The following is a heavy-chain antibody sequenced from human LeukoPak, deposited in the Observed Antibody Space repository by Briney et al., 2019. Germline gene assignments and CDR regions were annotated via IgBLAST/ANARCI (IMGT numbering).Heavy chain of an antibody. J-gene: IGHJ4*02. Sequence: VRSLRLSCAASGFTFSSHGMHWVRQAPGKGLEWVAVIWYDASNKYYADSVKGRFTVSRDNSKNTLYLQMNSLRAEDTAMYYCARNLRKYGSNSEYFDYWGQGTVVTVSS. CDR3: ARNLRKYGSNSEYFDY. D-gene: IGHD4-23*01. CDR1: GFTFSSHG. CDR2: IWYDASNK. V-gene: IGHV3-33*01.